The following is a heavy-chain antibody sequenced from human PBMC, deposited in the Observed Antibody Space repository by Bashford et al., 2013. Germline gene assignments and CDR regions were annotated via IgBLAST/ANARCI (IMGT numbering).Heavy chain of an antibody. Sequence: VASVKVSCKASGYTFTGYFMHWVRQAPGQGPEWMGWINPNSGGTKYAQKFQDRITMTRDTSISTLYMELSNLRSDDTAVYYCTYWNTALDYWGQGTLVHRLL. CDR3: TYWNTALDY. J-gene: IGHJ4*02. V-gene: IGHV1-2*02. CDR1: GYTFTGYF. D-gene: IGHD5-18*01. CDR2: INPNSGGT.